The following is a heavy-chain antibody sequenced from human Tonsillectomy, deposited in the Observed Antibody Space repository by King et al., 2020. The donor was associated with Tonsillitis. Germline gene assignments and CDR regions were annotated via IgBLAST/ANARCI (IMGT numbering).Heavy chain of an antibody. V-gene: IGHV3-30-3*01. CDR1: GFTFSSYA. D-gene: IGHD6-13*01. J-gene: IGHJ1*01. CDR2: ISYDGSNK. CDR3: ARGATSSSWSHLQH. Sequence: VQLVESGGGVVQPGRSLRLSCAASGFTFSSYAMHWVRQASGKGLEWVAVISYDGSNKYYADSVKGRFTISRDNSKNTLYLQMNSLRAEDTAVYYCARGATSSSWSHLQHWGQGTLVTVSS.